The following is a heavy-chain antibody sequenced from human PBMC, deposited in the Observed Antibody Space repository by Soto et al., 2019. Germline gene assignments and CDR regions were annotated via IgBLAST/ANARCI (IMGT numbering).Heavy chain of an antibody. V-gene: IGHV3-30*18. CDR2: ISYDGSNK. J-gene: IGHJ6*02. CDR3: AKETLVGATRGYKSYYDGMDV. D-gene: IGHD1-26*01. Sequence: QVQLVESGGGVVQPGRSLRLSCAASGFTFSSYGMHWVRQAPGKGLEWVAVISYDGSNKYYAESVKGRFTISRDNSKNTLYLQMNSLRAEDTAVYYCAKETLVGATRGYKSYYDGMDVWGQGTTVTVSS. CDR1: GFTFSSYG.